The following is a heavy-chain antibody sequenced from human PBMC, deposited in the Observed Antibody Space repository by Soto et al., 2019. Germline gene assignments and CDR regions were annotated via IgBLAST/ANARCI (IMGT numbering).Heavy chain of an antibody. CDR2: INPSGGST. D-gene: IGHD3-22*01. J-gene: IGHJ4*02. CDR1: GYRFTSYY. Sequence: ASVKVSCKASGYRFTSYYMHWVRQAPGQGLEWMGVINPSGGSTSYAQKFQGRVTMTRDTSTSTVYMELSSLRSEDTAVYYCARELGYYDSSGYPLDYWRQGTLVTLSS. V-gene: IGHV1-46*01. CDR3: ARELGYYDSSGYPLDY.